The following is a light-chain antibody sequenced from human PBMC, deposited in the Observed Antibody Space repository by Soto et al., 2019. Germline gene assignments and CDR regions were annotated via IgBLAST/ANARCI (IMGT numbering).Light chain of an antibody. J-gene: IGKJ4*01. CDR2: GAS. Sequence: EIVLTQSPGTLSLSPGERATLSCRASQSVSSSYLAWYQQKPAQAPRLLIYGASTRATGIPDRFSGSGSATDFTLTISRLEPEDFAVYYCQQYGTSVPLTFGGGTKVDIK. CDR3: QQYGTSVPLT. CDR1: QSVSSSY. V-gene: IGKV3-20*01.